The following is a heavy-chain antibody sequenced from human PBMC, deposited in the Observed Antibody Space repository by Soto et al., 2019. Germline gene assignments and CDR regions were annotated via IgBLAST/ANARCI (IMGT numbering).Heavy chain of an antibody. CDR2: ISHTGTT. CDR1: GGSIDTYY. V-gene: IGHV4-59*08. CDR3: ARLIRGAAAAFDS. D-gene: IGHD6-25*01. Sequence: QVQLQESGPGLVKPSETLSLTCTVSGGSIDTYYWSWIRQPPGKGLGYIGYISHTGTTDSNPSLKSRGTLSIDTSKNQCSLNLSSVTASDTASYYCARLIRGAAAAFDSWGQGSLVTVSS. J-gene: IGHJ4*02.